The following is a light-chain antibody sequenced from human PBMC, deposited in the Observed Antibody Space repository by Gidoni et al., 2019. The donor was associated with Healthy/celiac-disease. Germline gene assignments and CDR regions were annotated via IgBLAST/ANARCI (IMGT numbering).Light chain of an antibody. Sequence: GTLSLSPGERATLACRASQSVSSSYLAWYQQKPGQAPRLLIYGASSRATGIPDRFSGSGSGTDFTLTISRLEPEDFAVYYCQQYGSSPWTFGQGTKVEIK. V-gene: IGKV3-20*01. J-gene: IGKJ1*01. CDR3: QQYGSSPWT. CDR2: GAS. CDR1: QSVSSSY.